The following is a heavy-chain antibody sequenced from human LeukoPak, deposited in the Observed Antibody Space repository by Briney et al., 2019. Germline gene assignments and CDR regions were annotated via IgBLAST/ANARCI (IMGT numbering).Heavy chain of an antibody. CDR3: ARAPSYGDFSMDV. CDR2: ISYDGSNK. CDR1: GFTFSSYA. V-gene: IGHV3-30-3*01. Sequence: GGSLRLSCAASGFTFSSYAMHWVRQAPGKGLEWVAVISYDGSNKYYADSVKGRFTISRDNSKNTLYLQMNSLRAEDTAVYYCARAPSYGDFSMDVWGKGTTVTVSS. D-gene: IGHD4-17*01. J-gene: IGHJ6*03.